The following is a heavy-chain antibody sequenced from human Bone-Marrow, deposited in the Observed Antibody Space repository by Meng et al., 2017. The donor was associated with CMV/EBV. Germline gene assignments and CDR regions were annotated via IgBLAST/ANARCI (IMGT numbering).Heavy chain of an antibody. Sequence: GGSLRLSCEASGLTFIGFWMSWVRQAPGKGLEWVANIKEDGSEKHYVDAVKGRFTISRDNAKNSLYLQMSSLRVEDTAVYYCARGPLRAAAGLYWGQGTLVTVSS. CDR2: IKEDGSEK. D-gene: IGHD6-13*01. J-gene: IGHJ4*02. CDR1: GLTFIGFW. V-gene: IGHV3-7*01. CDR3: ARGPLRAAAGLY.